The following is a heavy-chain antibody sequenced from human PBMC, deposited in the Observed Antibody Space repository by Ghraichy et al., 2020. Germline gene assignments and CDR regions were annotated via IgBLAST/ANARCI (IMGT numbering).Heavy chain of an antibody. CDR1: GYTLTELS. D-gene: IGHD6-19*01. V-gene: IGHV1-24*01. Sequence: ASVKVSCKVSGYTLTELSMHWVRQAPGKGLEWMGGFDPEDGETIYAQKFQGRVTMTEDTSTDTAYMELSSLRSEDTAVYYCATTGRAVAGRAKDWYFDLWGRGTLVTVSS. J-gene: IGHJ2*01. CDR3: ATTGRAVAGRAKDWYFDL. CDR2: FDPEDGET.